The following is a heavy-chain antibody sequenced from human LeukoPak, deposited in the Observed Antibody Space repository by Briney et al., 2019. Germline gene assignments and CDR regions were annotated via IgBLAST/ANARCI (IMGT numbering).Heavy chain of an antibody. CDR1: GFTLSIYS. V-gene: IGHV3-21*01. D-gene: IGHD5-24*01. Sequence: GRSLRLSCAVSGFTLSIYSMNCVRHAPGKGLEWVSAIISSSSYIYYADSVQGRFTISRDNAKNSLYMELNGLRAEDPAVYYCARFSRVSTPVYNMDVWGEGTTVTVSS. J-gene: IGHJ6*04. CDR3: ARFSRVSTPVYNMDV. CDR2: IISSSSYI.